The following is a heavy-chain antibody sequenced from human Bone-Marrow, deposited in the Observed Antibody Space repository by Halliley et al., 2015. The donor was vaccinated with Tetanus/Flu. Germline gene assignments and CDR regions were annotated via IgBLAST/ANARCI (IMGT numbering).Heavy chain of an antibody. CDR2: ITGSGAAT. CDR1: GFTFSTYA. CDR3: AKDRRDGYNRD. Sequence: SLRLSCAASGFTFSTYAMTWVRQAPRKGLEWVSSITGSGAATYYADSVKGRFTISRDNSKNTVHLQMNSLRVEDTAIYFCAKDRRDGYNRDWGQGTRVTVSS. J-gene: IGHJ4*02. D-gene: IGHD5-12*01. V-gene: IGHV3-23*01.